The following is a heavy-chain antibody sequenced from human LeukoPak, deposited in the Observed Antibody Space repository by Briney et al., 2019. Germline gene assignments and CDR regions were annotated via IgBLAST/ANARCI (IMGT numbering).Heavy chain of an antibody. CDR3: AKSGGYGLIDY. J-gene: IGHJ4*01. CDR1: GGSFSGYY. CDR2: IYSSGST. D-gene: IGHD6-25*01. Sequence: PSETLSLTCAVYGGSFSGYYWSWIRQPPGKGLEWIGSIYSSGSTYYNSSLKNRLTITIDTSKNQVSLKMSSVTAADTAVYYCAKSGGYGLIDYWGQGTLVTVSS. V-gene: IGHV4-34*01.